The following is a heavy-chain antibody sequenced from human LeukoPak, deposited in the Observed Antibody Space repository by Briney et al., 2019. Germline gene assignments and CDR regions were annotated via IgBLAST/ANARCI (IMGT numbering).Heavy chain of an antibody. J-gene: IGHJ5*02. D-gene: IGHD6-19*01. CDR2: ISGSGGST. Sequence: GGSLRLSCAASGFTFSSYAMSWVRQAPGKGLEWVSAISGSGGSTYYADSVKGRFTISRDNSKNTLYLQMNSLRAEDTALYYCAKDLEAVAGTGGWFDPWGQGTLVTVSS. V-gene: IGHV3-23*01. CDR1: GFTFSSYA. CDR3: AKDLEAVAGTGGWFDP.